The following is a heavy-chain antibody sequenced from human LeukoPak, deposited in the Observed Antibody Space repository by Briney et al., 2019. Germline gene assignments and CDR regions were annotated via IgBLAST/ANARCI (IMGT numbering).Heavy chain of an antibody. J-gene: IGHJ4*02. CDR1: GFTFSSYG. CDR2: ISYDGSNK. CDR3: AKLMGIAVAGPKSDLDY. D-gene: IGHD6-19*01. V-gene: IGHV3-30*18. Sequence: PGRSLRLSCAAFGFTFSSYGMHWVRQAPGKGLEWVAVISYDGSNKYYADSVKGRFTISRDNSKNTLYLQMNSLRAEDTAVYYCAKLMGIAVAGPKSDLDYWGQGTLVTVSS.